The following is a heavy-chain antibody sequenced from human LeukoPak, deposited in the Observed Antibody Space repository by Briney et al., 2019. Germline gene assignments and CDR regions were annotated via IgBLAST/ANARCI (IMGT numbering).Heavy chain of an antibody. J-gene: IGHJ4*02. CDR2: ISAYNGNT. D-gene: IGHD2-21*02. V-gene: IGHV1-18*01. CDR1: GYTFTNYG. CDR3: ARWVAYCGGDCYLPDY. Sequence: ASVKVSCKASGYTFTNYGITWVRQAPGQGLEWMGWISAYNGNTNYAQKLQGRVTMTTDTSTSTANMELRSLRSDDTAVYYCARWVAYCGGDCYLPDYWGQGTLVTVSS.